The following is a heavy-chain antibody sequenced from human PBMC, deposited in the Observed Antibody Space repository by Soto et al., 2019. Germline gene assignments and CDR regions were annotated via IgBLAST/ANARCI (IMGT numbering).Heavy chain of an antibody. V-gene: IGHV4-39*01. Sequence: SETLSLTCSVSGDSISKTTSYWGWIRQPPGKGLEWIGTIYHSGSTYYNPSLMSRVTLSIDKSKNQFSLKLNSVTAADTAVYYCARRVGSCSGTSCNGWFDPWGQGTLVTVSS. D-gene: IGHD2-2*01. CDR2: IYHSGST. CDR3: ARRVGSCSGTSCNGWFDP. J-gene: IGHJ5*02. CDR1: GDSISKTTSY.